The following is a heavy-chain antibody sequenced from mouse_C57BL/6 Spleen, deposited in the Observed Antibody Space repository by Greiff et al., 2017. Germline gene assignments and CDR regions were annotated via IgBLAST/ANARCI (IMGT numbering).Heavy chain of an antibody. Sequence: EVQLQQSGPELVKPGASVKISCKASGYSFTDSNMNWVKQSNGKSLEWIGVIYPNYGTTSYNQKFKGKATLTVDQSSSTAYMQLNSLTSEDSAVYSCVQYCSNYGGFAWFADWGQGTLVTVSA. D-gene: IGHD2-5*01. CDR1: GYSFTDSN. V-gene: IGHV1-39*01. CDR3: VQYCSNYGGFAWFAD. J-gene: IGHJ3*01. CDR2: IYPNYGTT.